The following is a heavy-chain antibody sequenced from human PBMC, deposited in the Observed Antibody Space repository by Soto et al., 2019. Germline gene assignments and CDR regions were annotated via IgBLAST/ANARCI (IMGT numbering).Heavy chain of an antibody. CDR2: ISGSGGST. J-gene: IGHJ4*02. Sequence: EVQLLESGGGFVHPGGSFMFSCAASGFTFSNYAVTWVRQAPGKGLEWVSTISGSGGSTYYADSVKGRFTISRDKSKNTLYLQMNSLRAEDTAVYYCAKDQGSSWYEIDYWGQGTLVTVSS. CDR1: GFTFSNYA. D-gene: IGHD6-13*01. V-gene: IGHV3-23*01. CDR3: AKDQGSSWYEIDY.